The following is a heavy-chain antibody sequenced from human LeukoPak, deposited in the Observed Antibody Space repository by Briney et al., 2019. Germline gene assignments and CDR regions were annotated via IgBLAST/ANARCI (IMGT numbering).Heavy chain of an antibody. CDR2: IRNKANRYTT. CDR3: ARGSEVLKHKDSGSSFFDY. V-gene: IGHV3-72*01. D-gene: IGHD1-26*01. CDR1: EFTFSDYY. Sequence: PGGSLRLSCAVSEFTFSDYYMDWVRQAPGKGLEWVGRIRNKANRYTTEYAASVKGRFTISRDDSKNSLYLQMNSLKAEDTAVYYCARGSEVLKHKDSGSSFFDYWGQGTLVTVSS. J-gene: IGHJ4*02.